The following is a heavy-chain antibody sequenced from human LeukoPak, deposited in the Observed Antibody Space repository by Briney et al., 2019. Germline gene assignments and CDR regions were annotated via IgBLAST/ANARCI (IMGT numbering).Heavy chain of an antibody. Sequence: GESLKISCKGSGYSFTSYWIGWVRQMPGKGLEWMGIIYPGDSDTRYSPSFQGQVTISADKSISTAYLQWSSLKASDTAMYYCARQDVDFWSGYLTLFDYWGQGTLVTVSS. V-gene: IGHV5-51*01. CDR3: ARQDVDFWSGYLTLFDY. D-gene: IGHD3-3*01. J-gene: IGHJ4*02. CDR1: GYSFTSYW. CDR2: IYPGDSDT.